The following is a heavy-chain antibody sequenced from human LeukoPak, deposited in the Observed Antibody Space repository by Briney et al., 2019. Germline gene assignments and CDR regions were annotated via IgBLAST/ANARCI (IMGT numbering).Heavy chain of an antibody. CDR1: GYTFSGSY. J-gene: IGHJ6*03. V-gene: IGHV1-2*06. CDR2: INPNSGDT. D-gene: IGHD2-8*01. Sequence: SVKVSCKASGYTFSGSYIHWVRQAPGQGLEWLGRINPNSGDTNYAQNFHGRVTMTRDTSVTTTYMELNSLTSDDTAAYFCARSAEHCNNGVCFTDYYMDVWGKGTTVTVSS. CDR3: ARSAEHCNNGVCFTDYYMDV.